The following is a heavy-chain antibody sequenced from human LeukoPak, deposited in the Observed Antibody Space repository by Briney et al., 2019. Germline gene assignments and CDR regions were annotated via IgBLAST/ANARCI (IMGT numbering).Heavy chain of an antibody. CDR1: GGSFSGYY. J-gene: IGHJ6*02. V-gene: IGHV4-59*01. D-gene: IGHD5-12*01. Sequence: PSETLSLTCAVYGGSFSGYYWSWIRQPPGKGLEWIGYIYYSGSTNYNPSLKSRVTISVDTSKNQFSLKLSSVTAADTAVYYCASGYSGLTYYYYGMDVWGQGTTVTVSS. CDR2: IYYSGST. CDR3: ASGYSGLTYYYYGMDV.